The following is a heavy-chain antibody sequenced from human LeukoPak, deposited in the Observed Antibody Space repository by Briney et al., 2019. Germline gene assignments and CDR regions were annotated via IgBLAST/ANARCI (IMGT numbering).Heavy chain of an antibody. J-gene: IGHJ4*02. Sequence: SVKVSCKASGGTFSSYAISWVRQAPGQGLEWMGGIIPIFGTANYAQKFQGRVTITADESTSTAYMELSSLRSEDTAVYYCTRDLHYDSSGYVFDYWGQGTLVTVSS. CDR2: IIPIFGTA. CDR3: TRDLHYDSSGYVFDY. D-gene: IGHD3-22*01. V-gene: IGHV1-69*01. CDR1: GGTFSSYA.